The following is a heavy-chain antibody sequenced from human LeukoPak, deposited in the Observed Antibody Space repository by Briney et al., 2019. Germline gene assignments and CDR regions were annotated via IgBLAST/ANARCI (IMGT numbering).Heavy chain of an antibody. D-gene: IGHD2-15*01. Sequence: PSETLSLTCTVSGGSISSGSYYWSWIRQPAGKGLEWIGRIYTSGSTNYNPSLKSRVTISVDTSKNQFSLKLSSVTAADTAVYYCARARSVASPHFDYWGQGTLVTVSS. V-gene: IGHV4-61*02. CDR3: ARARSVASPHFDY. CDR1: GGSISSGSYY. J-gene: IGHJ4*02. CDR2: IYTSGST.